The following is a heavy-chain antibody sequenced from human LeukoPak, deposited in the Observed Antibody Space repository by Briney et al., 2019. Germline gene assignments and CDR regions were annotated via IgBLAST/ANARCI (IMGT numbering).Heavy chain of an antibody. J-gene: IGHJ6*03. CDR3: ARDKWGDYYYMDV. CDR1: GFTFSRYW. V-gene: IGHV3-74*01. CDR2: INSDGSST. Sequence: GGSLRLSCAASGFTFSRYWMHWVRQAPGKGLVWVSRINSDGSSTSYADSVKGRFTVSRDNAKNTLYLQMNSLRAEDTAVYYCARDKWGDYYYMDVWGKGTTVTVSS. D-gene: IGHD7-27*01.